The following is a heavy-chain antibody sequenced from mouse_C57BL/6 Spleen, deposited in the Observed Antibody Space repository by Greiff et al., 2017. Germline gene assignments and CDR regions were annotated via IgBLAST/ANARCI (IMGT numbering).Heavy chain of an antibody. CDR3: ARDSNYEAWFAY. Sequence: EVMLVESGGGLVKPGGSLKLSCAASGFTFSSYAMSWVRQTPEKRLEWVATISDGGSYTYYPDNVKGRFTISRDNAKNNLYLQMSHLKSEDTAMYYCARDSNYEAWFAYWGQGTLVTVSA. CDR2: ISDGGSYT. J-gene: IGHJ3*01. V-gene: IGHV5-4*01. CDR1: GFTFSSYA. D-gene: IGHD2-5*01.